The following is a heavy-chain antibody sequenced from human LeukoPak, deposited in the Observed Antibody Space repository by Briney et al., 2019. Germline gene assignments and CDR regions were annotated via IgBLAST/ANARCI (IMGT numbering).Heavy chain of an antibody. V-gene: IGHV1-69*05. CDR3: ARNFMVRGVTNWFDP. CDR2: IIPIFGTA. D-gene: IGHD3-10*01. Sequence: ASVKVSCKASGGTFSSYAISWVRQAPGQGLEWMGGIIPIFGTANYAQKFQGRVTMTTDTSTSTAYMELRSLRSDDTAVYYCARNFMVRGVTNWFDPWGQGTLVTVSS. J-gene: IGHJ5*02. CDR1: GGTFSSYA.